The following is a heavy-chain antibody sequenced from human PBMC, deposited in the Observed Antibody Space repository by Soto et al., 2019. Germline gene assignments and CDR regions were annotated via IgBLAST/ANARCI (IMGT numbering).Heavy chain of an antibody. CDR2: IIPIFGTT. D-gene: IGHD1-26*01. J-gene: IGHJ4*02. CDR1: GGTFSNYA. Sequence: QVQLVQSGAEVKKPGSSVKVSCKASGGTFSNYAFGWVRQAPGHGLEWMGGIIPIFGTTNYAQNFQGRVTITADESTNTAYMELTSLRSEDTAVYYCASVRSGNYLWGQCADWGQGTLVTVSS. V-gene: IGHV1-69*01. CDR3: ASVRSGNYLWGQCAD.